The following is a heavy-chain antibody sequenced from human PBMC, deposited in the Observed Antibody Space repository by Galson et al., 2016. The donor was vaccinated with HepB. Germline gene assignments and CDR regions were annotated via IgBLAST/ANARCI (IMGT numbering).Heavy chain of an antibody. J-gene: IGHJ5*02. CDR2: INKRGDYA. CDR1: GFIFSDAY. CDR3: AREWYSNPDT. Sequence: SLRLSCAASGFIFSDAYMGWIRQAPGKGLEWVAYINKRGDYANHADSVKGRFTISRDNAKNSLYLQMNSLSVEDTAVYYCAREWYSNPDTWGQGTLVTVSS. D-gene: IGHD6-13*01. V-gene: IGHV3-11*06.